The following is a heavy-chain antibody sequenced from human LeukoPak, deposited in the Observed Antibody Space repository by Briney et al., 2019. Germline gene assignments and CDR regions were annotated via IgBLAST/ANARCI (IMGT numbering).Heavy chain of an antibody. CDR3: ARDLFPTYYYDSSGYYYACDY. CDR1: GLTFSSYA. D-gene: IGHD3-22*01. Sequence: GGSLRLSCAASGLTFSSYAMHWVRQAPGKGLEWVAVIPYDGSNKYYADSVKGRFTISRDNSKNTLYLQMNSLRAEDMAVYYCARDLFPTYYYDSSGYYYACDYWGQGTLVTVSS. V-gene: IGHV3-30*04. CDR2: IPYDGSNK. J-gene: IGHJ4*02.